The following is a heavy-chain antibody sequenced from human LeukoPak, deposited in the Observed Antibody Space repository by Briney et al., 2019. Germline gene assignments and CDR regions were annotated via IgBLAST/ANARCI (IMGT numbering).Heavy chain of an antibody. J-gene: IGHJ4*02. CDR1: GFTFSSYG. V-gene: IGHV3-30*02. D-gene: IGHD6-13*01. CDR3: AKDLEGAAASFDY. Sequence: GGSLRLSCAASGFTFSSYGMHWVRQAPGKGPEWVAFIRYDGSNKYYADSVKGRFTISRDNSKNTLYLQMNSLRAEDTAVYYCAKDLEGAAASFDYWGQGTLVTVSS. CDR2: IRYDGSNK.